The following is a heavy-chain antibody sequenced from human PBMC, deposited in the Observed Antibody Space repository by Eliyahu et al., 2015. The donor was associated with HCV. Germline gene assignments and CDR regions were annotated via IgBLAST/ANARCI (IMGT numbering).Heavy chain of an antibody. CDR2: IHYRGGT. CDR3: ASGGGGIAVAGTGGWFDP. J-gene: IGHJ5*02. Sequence: QVQLQESGPGLVKPSETLSLTCTVSGGSIPTYYWXWIRQPPGKGLEWIGYIHYRGGTTHNPSLKSRVTISVDTSKNQFSLNLTSVTAADTAVYYCASGGGGIAVAGTGGWFDPWGQGTLVTVSS. V-gene: IGHV4-59*01. CDR1: GGSIPTYY. D-gene: IGHD6-19*01.